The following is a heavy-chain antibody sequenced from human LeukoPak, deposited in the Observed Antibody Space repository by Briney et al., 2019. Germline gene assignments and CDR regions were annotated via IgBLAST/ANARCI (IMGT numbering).Heavy chain of an antibody. J-gene: IGHJ4*02. D-gene: IGHD6-25*01. Sequence: PSETLSLTCTVSGDSISNYYWSWIRQPPGKGLEWIGYIFDSGNTKYNPSLGGRVTISADTSKNQFSLKLRSVTAADTPVYYCARDRTAEFDYWGQGTLVTVSS. CDR1: GDSISNYY. CDR3: ARDRTAEFDY. CDR2: IFDSGNT. V-gene: IGHV4-59*01.